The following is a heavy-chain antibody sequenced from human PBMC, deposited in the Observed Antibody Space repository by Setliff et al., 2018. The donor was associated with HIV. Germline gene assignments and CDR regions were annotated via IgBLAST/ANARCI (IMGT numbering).Heavy chain of an antibody. D-gene: IGHD1-20*01. CDR2: MNPNSGNT. J-gene: IGHJ4*02. Sequence: ASVKVSCKASGYTFTSYDINWVRQATGQGLEWMGWMNPNSGNTGYAQNFRGRVSMTRDTSTTTVYMELYSLRSEDTAVYHCARSDISGTGYFDSWGQGTLVTVSS. CDR1: GYTFTSYD. CDR3: ARSDISGTGYFDS. V-gene: IGHV1-8*02.